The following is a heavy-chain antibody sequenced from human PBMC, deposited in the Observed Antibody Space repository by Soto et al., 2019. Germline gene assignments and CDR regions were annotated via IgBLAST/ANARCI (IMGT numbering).Heavy chain of an antibody. CDR2: LVPEDGRT. V-gene: IGHV1-24*01. Sequence: ASVKVSCTVSGYSLTELSIHWVRQAPGKGLEWMGGLVPEDGRTIYAQKLQGRVTVTEDTSTDTAYMELNSLRSDDTAVYYCATMAGWNYDYWGQGTLVTVSS. CDR3: ATMAGWNYDY. CDR1: GYSLTELS. J-gene: IGHJ4*02.